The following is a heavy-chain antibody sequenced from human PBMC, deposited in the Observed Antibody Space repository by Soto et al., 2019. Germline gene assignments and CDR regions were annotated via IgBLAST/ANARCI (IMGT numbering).Heavy chain of an antibody. CDR2: IYYSGST. Sequence: SETLSLPCTVSGGSISSYYWSWIRQPPGKGLEWIGYIYYSGSTNYNPSLKSRVTISVDTSKNQFSLKLSSVTAADTAVYCCARGRFGAGRYYYGMDVWGQGTTVTVSS. CDR1: GGSISSYY. V-gene: IGHV4-59*01. J-gene: IGHJ6*02. D-gene: IGHD3-10*01. CDR3: ARGRFGAGRYYYGMDV.